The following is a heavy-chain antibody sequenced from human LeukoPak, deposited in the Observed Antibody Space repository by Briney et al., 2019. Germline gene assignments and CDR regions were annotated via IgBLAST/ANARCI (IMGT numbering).Heavy chain of an antibody. J-gene: IGHJ4*02. CDR3: ARDRYSSGWYDFDY. V-gene: IGHV3-30-3*01. CDR1: GFTFSSYA. Sequence: GGSLRLSCAASGFTFSSYAMHWVRQAPGKGLGWAAVISYDGSNKYYADSVKGRFTISRDNSKNTLYLQMNSLRAEDTAVYYCARDRYSSGWYDFDYWGQGTLVTVSS. CDR2: ISYDGSNK. D-gene: IGHD6-19*01.